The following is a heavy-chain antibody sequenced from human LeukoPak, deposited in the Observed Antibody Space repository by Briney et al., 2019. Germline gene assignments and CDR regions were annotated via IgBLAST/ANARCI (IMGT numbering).Heavy chain of an antibody. D-gene: IGHD1-26*01. CDR2: INSDGRTT. J-gene: IGHJ4*02. CDR3: ALPYSGNYYLEDYFDY. CDR1: GFTFRSYW. Sequence: PGGSLRLSCAASGFTFRSYWMHWVRQAPGKGLVWVSRINSDGRTTSYADSVKGRFTISRDNAKNTLYLQMNSLRAEDTAVYYCALPYSGNYYLEDYFDYWGQGTLVTASS. V-gene: IGHV3-74*01.